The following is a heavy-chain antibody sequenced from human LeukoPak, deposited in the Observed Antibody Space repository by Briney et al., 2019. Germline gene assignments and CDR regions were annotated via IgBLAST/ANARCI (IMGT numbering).Heavy chain of an antibody. J-gene: IGHJ4*02. D-gene: IGHD1-26*01. V-gene: IGHV3-21*01. CDR1: GFTFSSYS. CDR3: ARWGLYSGSSKYYFDY. Sequence: GGSLRLSCAASGFTFSSYSMIRVRQAPGKGLEWVSSISSSSYMYYADSVKGRFTISRDNAKNSLYLQMNSLRAEDTAVYYCARWGLYSGSSKYYFDYWGQGTLVTVSS. CDR2: ISSSSYM.